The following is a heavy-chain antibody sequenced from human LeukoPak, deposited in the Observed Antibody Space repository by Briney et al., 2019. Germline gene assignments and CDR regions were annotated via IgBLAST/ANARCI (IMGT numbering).Heavy chain of an antibody. D-gene: IGHD2-2*01. Sequence: ASVKVSCKASGGTFSSYAISWVRQAPGQGLEWMGWISAYNGNTNYAQKLQGRVTMTTDTSTSTAYMELRSLRSDDTAVYYCARDIVVVPAAIYYYYGMDVWGKGTTVTVSS. CDR1: GGTFSSYA. CDR3: ARDIVVVPAAIYYYYGMDV. CDR2: ISAYNGNT. J-gene: IGHJ6*04. V-gene: IGHV1-18*01.